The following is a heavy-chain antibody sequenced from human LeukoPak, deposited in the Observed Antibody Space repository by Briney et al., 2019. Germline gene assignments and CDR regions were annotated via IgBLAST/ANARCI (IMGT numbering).Heavy chain of an antibody. V-gene: IGHV4-61*01. CDR1: GGSVNSGSYY. J-gene: IGHJ4*02. D-gene: IGHD1-26*01. CDR2: IYYSGST. CDR3: ARAAYSGSYHSDY. Sequence: SETLSLTCTVSGGSVNSGSYYWNWIRRSPGRGWGGFGYIYYSGSTNYNPSLKSRVTISVDTSKNQFSLKLSSVTAADTAVYYCARAAYSGSYHSDYWGQGTLVTVSS.